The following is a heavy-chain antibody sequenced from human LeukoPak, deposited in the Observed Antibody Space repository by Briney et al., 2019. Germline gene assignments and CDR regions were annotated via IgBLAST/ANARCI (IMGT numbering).Heavy chain of an antibody. Sequence: GRSLRLSCAASGFTFTSYGMHWVRQAPGKGLEWVAVISYDGRNKYYADSVKGRFTISRDNSKNTLYLQMNSLRAEDMGVYYYAKSYEWEQLYYHYGMDVWGQGTTVTVSS. D-gene: IGHD1-26*01. V-gene: IGHV3-30*18. CDR3: AKSYEWEQLYYHYGMDV. CDR1: GFTFTSYG. J-gene: IGHJ6*02. CDR2: ISYDGRNK.